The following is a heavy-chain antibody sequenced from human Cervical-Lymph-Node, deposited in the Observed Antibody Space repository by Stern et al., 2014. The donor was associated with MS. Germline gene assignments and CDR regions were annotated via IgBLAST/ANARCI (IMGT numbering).Heavy chain of an antibody. Sequence: VQLVESGGGVVQPGRSLRLSCAAAGFTFSSYGMHWVRQAPGKGLEWVAAIWYDGSNKYYADSVKGRFTISRDNSKNTLYLQMNSLRAEDTAVYYCARGGRGYSYGPFDYWGQGTLVTVSS. CDR3: ARGGRGYSYGPFDY. CDR2: IWYDGSNK. V-gene: IGHV3-33*01. J-gene: IGHJ4*02. D-gene: IGHD5-18*01. CDR1: GFTFSSYG.